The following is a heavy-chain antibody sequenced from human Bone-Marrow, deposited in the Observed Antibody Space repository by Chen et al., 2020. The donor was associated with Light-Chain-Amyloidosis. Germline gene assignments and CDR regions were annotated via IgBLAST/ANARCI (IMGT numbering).Heavy chain of an antibody. CDR2: IYPDDSYA. CDR3: ARRRYGYNFDY. D-gene: IGHD5-12*01. CDR1: GYTFPNYW. Sequence: EVQLEQSGPEVKKPGESLKISCKGSGYTFPNYWIGWVRQMPGKGMEWMGVIYPDDSYARYSPSFDSQVTISADKSITTAYLQCRSLNASDTAMYYCARRRYGYNFDYCGQATLVTVSS. J-gene: IGHJ4*02. V-gene: IGHV5-51*01.